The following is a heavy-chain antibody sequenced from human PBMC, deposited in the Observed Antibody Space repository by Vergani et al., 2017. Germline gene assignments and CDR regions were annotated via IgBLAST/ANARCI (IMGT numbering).Heavy chain of an antibody. J-gene: IGHJ3*02. Sequence: EVQLVESGGGLVQPGRSLRLSCAASGFTFDDYAMHWVRQAPGKGLEWVSGISWNSGSMGYADSVKGRFTISRDNAKNSLYLQMNSLRAEDTALYYCAKGRSIAARSGAFDIWGQGTMVTVSS. CDR1: GFTFDDYA. CDR3: AKGRSIAARSGAFDI. CDR2: ISWNSGSM. V-gene: IGHV3-9*01. D-gene: IGHD6-6*01.